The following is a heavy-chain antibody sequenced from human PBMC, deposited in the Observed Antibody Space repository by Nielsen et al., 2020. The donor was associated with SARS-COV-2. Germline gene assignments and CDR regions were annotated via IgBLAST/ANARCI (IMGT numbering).Heavy chain of an antibody. CDR3: ATYSAYYGSGSYGNQFDP. D-gene: IGHD3-10*01. J-gene: IGHJ5*02. Sequence: ASVKVSCKVSGYTLTELSMHWVRQAPGKGLEWMGGFDPVDGETIYAQKFQGRVTMTEDTSTDTAYMELSSLRSEDTAVYYCATYSAYYGSGSYGNQFDPWGQGTLVTVSS. CDR2: FDPVDGET. V-gene: IGHV1-24*01. CDR1: GYTLTELS.